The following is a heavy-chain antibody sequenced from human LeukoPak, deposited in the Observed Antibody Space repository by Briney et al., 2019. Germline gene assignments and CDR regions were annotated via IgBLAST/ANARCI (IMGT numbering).Heavy chain of an antibody. V-gene: IGHV4-39*07. D-gene: IGHD6-13*01. J-gene: IGHJ5*02. CDR2: IYYSGST. Sequence: SETLSLTCTVSGGSISSSSYYWGWIRQPPGKGLEWIVSIYYSGSTYYNPSLKSRGTILVETSKNQFSLKLSSVTAADTAVYYCARVQSKQQLFGSRTINWFDPWGQGTLVTVSS. CDR1: GGSISSSSYY. CDR3: ARVQSKQQLFGSRTINWFDP.